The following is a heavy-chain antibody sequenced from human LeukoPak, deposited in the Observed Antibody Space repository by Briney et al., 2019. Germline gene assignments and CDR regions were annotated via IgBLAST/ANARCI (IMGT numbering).Heavy chain of an antibody. J-gene: IGHJ2*01. D-gene: IGHD1-7*01. Sequence: SETLSLTCAVYGGSFSGYYWSWIRQPPGKGLEWIGEINHSGSTNYNPSLKSRVTISVDTSKNQFSLKLSSVTAADTAVYYCARHRATRRPNQNYVWYFDLWGRGTLVTVSS. CDR2: INHSGST. V-gene: IGHV4-34*01. CDR3: ARHRATRRPNQNYVWYFDL. CDR1: GGSFSGYY.